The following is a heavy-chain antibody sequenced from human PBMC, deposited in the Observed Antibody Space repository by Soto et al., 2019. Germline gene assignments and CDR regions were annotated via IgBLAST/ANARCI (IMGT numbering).Heavy chain of an antibody. CDR2: LSGTGSNT. CDR3: ARDEKYYGSGTYYRGPFDY. J-gene: IGHJ4*02. Sequence: EVQLLDSGGDLVQPGGSLRLSCAASGFAFSNHAMSWVRQAPGKGLEWVSGLSGTGSNTFYADSVRGRFTISRDNSKNTVYLQMTSLRVDDTAVYYCARDEKYYGSGTYYRGPFDYWGQGTLVTVSS. CDR1: GFAFSNHA. V-gene: IGHV3-23*01. D-gene: IGHD3-10*01.